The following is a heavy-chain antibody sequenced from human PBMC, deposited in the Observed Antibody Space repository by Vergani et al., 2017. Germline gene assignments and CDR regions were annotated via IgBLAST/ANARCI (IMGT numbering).Heavy chain of an antibody. CDR2: ISGSVIT. CDR3: VIESWGIYGRYFDS. CDR1: GFTFHNYG. Sequence: QVHLEQSGNELKTPGASAKVSCTTSGFTFHNYGLNWVRQAPGQGLEWMGWISGSVITKYAQKFQGRVAMTRDASTSTAYMELRSLRSNDTAVYYCVIESWGIYGRYFDSWAREPWSPSPQ. V-gene: IGHV1-18*01. D-gene: IGHD4-17*01. J-gene: IGHJ4*02.